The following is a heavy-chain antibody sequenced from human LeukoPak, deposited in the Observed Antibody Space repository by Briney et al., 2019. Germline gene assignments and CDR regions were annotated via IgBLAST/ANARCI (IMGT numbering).Heavy chain of an antibody. CDR3: ARDYGGYYFDY. V-gene: IGHV4-59*12. J-gene: IGHJ4*02. CDR1: GGSISSYY. Sequence: SETRSLTCTVSGGSISSYYWSWIRQPPGKGLEWIGYIYYSGSTNYNPSLKSRVTISVDTSKNQFSLKLSSVTAADTAVHYCARDYGGYYFDYWGQGTLVTVSS. CDR2: IYYSGST. D-gene: IGHD4-23*01.